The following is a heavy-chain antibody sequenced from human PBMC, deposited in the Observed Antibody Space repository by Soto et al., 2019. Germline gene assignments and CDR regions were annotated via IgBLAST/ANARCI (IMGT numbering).Heavy chain of an antibody. Sequence: GEALKISCQGSGDFFITYWIGWVLQVPGKGLEWMGIIYPSDSDTTYSPSFQGQITISADRSTNTVYLQWNSLKASGTAMYYCARWGRGCCGGDCYSVEDDNWFDPWGQATLVTVSS. CDR1: GDFFITYW. D-gene: IGHD2-21*02. J-gene: IGHJ5*02. CDR2: IYPSDSDT. V-gene: IGHV5-51*01. CDR3: ARWGRGCCGGDCYSVEDDNWFDP.